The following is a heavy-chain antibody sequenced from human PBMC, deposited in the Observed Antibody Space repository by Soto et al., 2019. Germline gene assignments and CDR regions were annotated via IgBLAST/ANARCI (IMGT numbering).Heavy chain of an antibody. J-gene: IGHJ4*02. V-gene: IGHV4-31*11. CDR3: ARAPLWTTHFDY. D-gene: IGHD4-17*01. Sequence: QVQLQESGPGLVKPSQTLSLTCGVSGGSIDNYEYYWTWIRQPPGEGLEWIGHIYYTGSTSYNPSLESRVTISVDTSKNQFSLKLSSVTAADTAVYYCARAPLWTTHFDYWGQGTLVTVSS. CDR1: GGSIDNYEYY. CDR2: IYYTGST.